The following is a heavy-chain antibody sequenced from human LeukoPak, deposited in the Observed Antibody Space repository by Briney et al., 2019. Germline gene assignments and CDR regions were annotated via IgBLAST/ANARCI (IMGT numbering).Heavy chain of an antibody. CDR3: ARGGENYGYWFDC. CDR2: INGPASNI. J-gene: IGHJ4*02. D-gene: IGHD5-18*01. Sequence: GGSLRLSCAASGFTFSLNEMNWVRQAPGKGLEWVSYINGPASNIFYADSVKGRFTISRDNAKNSLFLQMNSLRAEDTAVYYCARGGENYGYWFDCWGQGTLVTVSS. CDR1: GFTFSLNE. V-gene: IGHV3-48*03.